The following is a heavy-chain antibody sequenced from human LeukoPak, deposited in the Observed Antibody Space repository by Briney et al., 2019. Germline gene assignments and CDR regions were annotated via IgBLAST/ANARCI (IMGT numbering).Heavy chain of an antibody. D-gene: IGHD3-22*01. CDR1: GYTFTGYY. CDR3: ARGETTMIVVVFDAFDI. Sequence: ASVKVSCKASGYTFTGYYMHWVRQAPGQGLEWMGWINPNSGGTNYAQKFQGRVTMTRDTSISTAYMELSRLRSDDTAVYYCARGETTMIVVVFDAFDIWGQGTMVTVSS. J-gene: IGHJ3*02. CDR2: INPNSGGT. V-gene: IGHV1-2*02.